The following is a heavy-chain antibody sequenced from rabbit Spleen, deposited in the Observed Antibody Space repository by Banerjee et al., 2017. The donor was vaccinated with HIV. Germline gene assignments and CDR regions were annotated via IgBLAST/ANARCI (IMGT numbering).Heavy chain of an antibody. CDR3: ARDVGTSFSPYGMDL. D-gene: IGHD8-1*01. CDR1: GFTLSSYYM. V-gene: IGHV1S45*01. J-gene: IGHJ6*01. Sequence: QEHLKESGGGLVQPGGSLKLSCTASGFTLSSYYMNWVRQAPGKGLEWIGCISSGSSGSTYYANWAKGRFTISKTSSTTVTLQMTSLTAADTATYFCARDVGTSFSPYGMDLWGPGTLVTVS. CDR2: ISSGSSGST.